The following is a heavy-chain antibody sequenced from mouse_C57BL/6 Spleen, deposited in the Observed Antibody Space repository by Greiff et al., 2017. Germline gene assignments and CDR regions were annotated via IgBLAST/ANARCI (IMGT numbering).Heavy chain of an antibody. CDR2: IYYSGTI. CDR3: AREDGYDGVAY. J-gene: IGHJ3*01. Sequence: DVQLQESGPGLVKPSQTVFLTCTVTGISITTGNYRWSWIRQFPGNKLEWIGYIYYSGTITYNPSLTSRTTITRDTPKNQFFLEMNYLTAEDTATYYCAREDGYDGVAYWGQGTLVTVSA. D-gene: IGHD2-2*01. CDR1: GISITTGNYR. V-gene: IGHV3-5*01.